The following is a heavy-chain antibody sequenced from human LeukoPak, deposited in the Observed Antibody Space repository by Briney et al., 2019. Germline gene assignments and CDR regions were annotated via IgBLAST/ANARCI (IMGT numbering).Heavy chain of an antibody. CDR3: ARDGYYYDSSGYSYYYYYGMDV. V-gene: IGHV1-69*13. CDR1: GGTFSSYA. D-gene: IGHD3-22*01. CDR2: IIPIFGTA. Sequence: SVKVSCKASGGTFSSYAISWVRQAPGQGLEWMGGIIPIFGTANYAQKFQGRVTITADESTSTAYMELSSLRSEDTAVYYCARDGYYYDSSGYSYYYYYGMDVWGQGTTVTVSS. J-gene: IGHJ6*02.